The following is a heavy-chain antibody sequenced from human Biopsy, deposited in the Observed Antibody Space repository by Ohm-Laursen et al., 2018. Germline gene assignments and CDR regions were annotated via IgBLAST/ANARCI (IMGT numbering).Heavy chain of an antibody. Sequence: VASVKVSCKASGGAFTNYAINWVRQAPGHGLEWMGGIITVSGTAGYAERFQGRVTITADVTTTTAYMDLSGLRSEDTAVYYCVAYPSSGFFENNDDFAMDVWGQGTTVIVSS. CDR1: GGAFTNYA. CDR3: VAYPSSGFFENNDDFAMDV. V-gene: IGHV1-69*13. D-gene: IGHD6-19*01. CDR2: IITVSGTA. J-gene: IGHJ6*02.